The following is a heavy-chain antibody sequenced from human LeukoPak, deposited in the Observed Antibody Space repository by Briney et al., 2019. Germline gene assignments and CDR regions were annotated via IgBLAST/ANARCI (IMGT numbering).Heavy chain of an antibody. CDR3: AREGSRDSSSWYWFDP. CDR2: TYYRSKWYN. CDR1: GDSVSSNSAA. D-gene: IGHD6-13*01. V-gene: IGHV6-1*01. J-gene: IGHJ5*02. Sequence: SQTLSLTCALSGDSVSSNSAAWNWIRQSPSRGLEWLGRTYYRSKWYNDYAVSVKSRITINPDTSKNQFSLQLNSVTPEDTAVYYCAREGSRDSSSWYWFDPWGQGTLVTVSS.